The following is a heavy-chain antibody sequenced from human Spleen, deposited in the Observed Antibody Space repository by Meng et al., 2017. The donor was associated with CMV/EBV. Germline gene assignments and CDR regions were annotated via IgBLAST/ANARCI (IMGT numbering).Heavy chain of an antibody. V-gene: IGHV1-2*02. CDR3: ARVTGWELPAWFDP. J-gene: IGHJ5*02. Sequence: SASAFSANYVHWVRQAAGQGVEWMGWINPNSGGTKYAQRFRGRVTMTRDTSIRTAYMELSRLRFDDTALYYCARVTGWELPAWFDPWGQGTLVTVSS. D-gene: IGHD1-26*01. CDR1: ASAFSANY. CDR2: INPNSGGT.